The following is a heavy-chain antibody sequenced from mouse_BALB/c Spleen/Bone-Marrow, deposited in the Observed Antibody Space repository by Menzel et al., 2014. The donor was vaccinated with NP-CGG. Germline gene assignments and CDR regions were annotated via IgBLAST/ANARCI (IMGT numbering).Heavy chain of an antibody. V-gene: IGHV3-2*02. D-gene: IGHD4-1*01. CDR1: GYSITSDYA. CDR3: AGTWYFDV. J-gene: IGHJ1*01. CDR2: ISYSGST. Sequence: EVQLQQSGPGLVKPSQSLSLTCTVTGYSITSDYAWNWIRQFPGNKLEWMGYISYSGSTSCNPSLKSRISITRDTSKNQFFLQLNSVTTEDTATYYCAGTWYFDVWGAGTTVTVSS.